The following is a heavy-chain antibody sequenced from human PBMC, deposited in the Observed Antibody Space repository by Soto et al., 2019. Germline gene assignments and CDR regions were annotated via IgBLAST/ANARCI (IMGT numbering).Heavy chain of an antibody. Sequence: LRLSCAASGFTFTNYAMNWVRQAPGKGLEWVSVISGSGGTAYYADSVKGRFTISIDNSNNMLYLQMNSLRAEDTAKYYCVKEGSGWYSRGPSDFWGRGTMVTVSS. CDR1: GFTFTNYA. V-gene: IGHV3-23*01. D-gene: IGHD6-19*01. CDR2: ISGSGGTA. J-gene: IGHJ3*01. CDR3: VKEGSGWYSRGPSDF.